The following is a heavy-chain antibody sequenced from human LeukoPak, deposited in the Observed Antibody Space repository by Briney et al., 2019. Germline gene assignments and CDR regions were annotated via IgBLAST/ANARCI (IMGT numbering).Heavy chain of an antibody. CDR3: ARSFHYGSGSYSYYFDF. Sequence: SETLSLTCTVSGDSIRSFYWSWIRQPPGKGLEWIGYIYNTGSTDYNPSLKGRVTISIDTSKKHFSLRLSSVTAADTAVYYCARSFHYGSGSYSYYFDFWGQGTLVTVSS. J-gene: IGHJ4*02. D-gene: IGHD3-10*01. V-gene: IGHV4-59*08. CDR1: GDSIRSFY. CDR2: IYNTGST.